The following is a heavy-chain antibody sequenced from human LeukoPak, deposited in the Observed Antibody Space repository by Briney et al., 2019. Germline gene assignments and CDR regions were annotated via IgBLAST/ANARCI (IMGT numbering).Heavy chain of an antibody. V-gene: IGHV3-21*01. Sequence: PGGSLRLSCAASGFTFSSYSMNWVRQAPGKGLEWVSSISSSSSYIYCADSVKGRFTISRDNAKNSLYLQMNSLRAEDTAVYYCARVSVVITDYYYGMDVWGQGTTVTVSS. CDR2: ISSSSSYI. D-gene: IGHD3-22*01. J-gene: IGHJ6*02. CDR1: GFTFSSYS. CDR3: ARVSVVITDYYYGMDV.